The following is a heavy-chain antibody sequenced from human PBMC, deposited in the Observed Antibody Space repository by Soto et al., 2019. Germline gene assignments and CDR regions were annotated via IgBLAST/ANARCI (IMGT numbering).Heavy chain of an antibody. D-gene: IGHD6-13*01. V-gene: IGHV4-59*01. CDR2: IYYSGST. CDR1: GGSISSYY. CDR3: ARGLLAAAGTNFDY. Sequence: PSETLSLTCTVSGGSISSYYWSWIRQPPGKGLEWNGYIYYSGSTNYNPSLKSRVTISVDTSKNQFSLKLSSVTAADTAVYYCARGLLAAAGTNFDYWGQGTLVTVSS. J-gene: IGHJ4*02.